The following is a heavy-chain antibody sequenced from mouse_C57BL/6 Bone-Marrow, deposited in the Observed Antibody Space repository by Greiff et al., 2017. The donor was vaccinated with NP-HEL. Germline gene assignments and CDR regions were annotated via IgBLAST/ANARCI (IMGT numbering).Heavy chain of an antibody. CDR2: IYPRSGNT. CDR1: GYTFTSYG. CDR3: ATYYTNMFAY. Sequence: VKVVESGAELARPGASVKLSCKASGYTFTSYGISWVKQRTGQGLEWIGEIYPRSGNTYYNEKFKGKATLTADKSSSTAYMELRSLTSEDSAVYFCATYYTNMFAYWGQGTLVTVSA. V-gene: IGHV1-81*01. J-gene: IGHJ3*01. D-gene: IGHD2-12*01.